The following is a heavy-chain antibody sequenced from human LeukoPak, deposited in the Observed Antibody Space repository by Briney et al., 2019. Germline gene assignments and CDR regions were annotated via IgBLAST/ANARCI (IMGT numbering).Heavy chain of an antibody. Sequence: PGGSLRLSCAASGFTFSSYSMNWVRQAPGKGLEWVSYISSSSSTIYYADSVKGRFTISRDNAKNSLYLQMNSLRAEDTAVYYCARGDIVVVPAAMGGVDYWGQGTLVTVSS. D-gene: IGHD2-2*01. V-gene: IGHV3-48*04. CDR3: ARGDIVVVPAAMGGVDY. CDR1: GFTFSSYS. CDR2: ISSSSSTI. J-gene: IGHJ4*02.